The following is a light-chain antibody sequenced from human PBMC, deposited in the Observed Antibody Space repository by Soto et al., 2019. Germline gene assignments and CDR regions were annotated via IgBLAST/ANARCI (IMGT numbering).Light chain of an antibody. CDR1: SSDVGTYTL. Sequence: QSALTQPASVSGSPGQSITISCTGTSSDVGTYTLVSWYQQHPGKAPKLVIYEVNKRPAGVSKRFSGSKSGDTASLTISGLQAEDEADYYCSSYAEAITFFVFGTGTKVTVL. CDR3: SSYAEAITFFV. CDR2: EVN. V-gene: IGLV2-23*02. J-gene: IGLJ1*01.